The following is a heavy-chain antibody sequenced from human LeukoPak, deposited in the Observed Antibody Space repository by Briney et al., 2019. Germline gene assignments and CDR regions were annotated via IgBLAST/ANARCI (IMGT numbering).Heavy chain of an antibody. CDR3: ARDAAYYDSSGYYLLDY. CDR1: GFTFSSYS. Sequence: GGSLRPSCAASGFTFSSYSMNWGRQAPGKGLEWVSSISYSSSYIYYADSVKGRFTISRDNAKNSLYLQMNSLRAEDTAVYYCARDAAYYDSSGYYLLDYWGQGTLVTVSS. V-gene: IGHV3-21*01. CDR2: ISYSSSYI. D-gene: IGHD3-22*01. J-gene: IGHJ4*02.